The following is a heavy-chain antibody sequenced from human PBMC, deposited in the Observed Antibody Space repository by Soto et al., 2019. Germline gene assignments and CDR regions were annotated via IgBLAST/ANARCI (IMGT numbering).Heavy chain of an antibody. D-gene: IGHD1-26*01. J-gene: IGHJ4*02. Sequence: QVHLQESGPGLVKPSETLSLTCTVSGGSISNDYWSWIRQPPGGGLEWIGYIYYSGSTNYNPALKSRLTISVGTSRKEFSLRLTSVTAADSAVYYCARDPGGRFDSWGQGTLVTVSS. V-gene: IGHV4-59*01. CDR1: GGSISNDY. CDR2: IYYSGST. CDR3: ARDPGGRFDS.